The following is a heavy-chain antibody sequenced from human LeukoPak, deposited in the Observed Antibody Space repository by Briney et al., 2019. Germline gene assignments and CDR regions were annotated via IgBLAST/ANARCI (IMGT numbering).Heavy chain of an antibody. V-gene: IGHV3-21*01. CDR1: GFTFSSYT. CDR2: ISALSTYI. CDR3: ARGGIAGRPVYYYYMDV. Sequence: GGSLRLSCAASGFTFSSYTIHWVRQAPGKGLAWVSSISALSTYISYADSVKGRFTISRDNVEKSAYLELSGLTAHDTAIYYCARGGIAGRPVYYYYMDVWGKGTTVTVSS. D-gene: IGHD6-6*01. J-gene: IGHJ6*03.